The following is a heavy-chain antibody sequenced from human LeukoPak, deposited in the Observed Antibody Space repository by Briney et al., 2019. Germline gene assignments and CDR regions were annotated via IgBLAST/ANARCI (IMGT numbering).Heavy chain of an antibody. CDR3: YSPEVDY. J-gene: IGHJ4*02. D-gene: IGHD2-21*01. CDR1: GFTFSRYW. V-gene: IGHV3-74*01. Sequence: GGSLRLSCAASGFTFSRYWMPWVRQAPGKGLVWVSRVNLHGNSTSYADSVKGRFTISRDNAKNTLYLQMNSLGVEDTAVYYCYSPEVDYWGQGTLVIVSS. CDR2: VNLHGNST.